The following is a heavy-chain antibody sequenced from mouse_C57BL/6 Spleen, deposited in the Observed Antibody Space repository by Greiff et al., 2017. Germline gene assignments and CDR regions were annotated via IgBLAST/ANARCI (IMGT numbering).Heavy chain of an antibody. V-gene: IGHV1-82*01. CDR2: IYPGDGDT. CDR3: APHYGNYQYAMDY. CDR1: GYAFSSSW. Sequence: VQVVESGPELVKPGASVKISCKASGYAFSSSWMNWVKQRPGKGLEWIGRIYPGDGDTNYNGKFKGKATLTADKSSSTAYMQLSSLTSEDSAVYFCAPHYGNYQYAMDYWGQGTSVTVSS. J-gene: IGHJ4*01. D-gene: IGHD2-1*01.